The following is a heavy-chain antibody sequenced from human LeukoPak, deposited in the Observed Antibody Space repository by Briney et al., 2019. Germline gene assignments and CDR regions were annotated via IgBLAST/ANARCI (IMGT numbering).Heavy chain of an antibody. CDR1: GGSISSSSYY. V-gene: IGHV4-39*01. Sequence: ASETLSLTCTVSGGSISSSSYYWGWIRQPPGKGLEWIGSIYYSGSTYYNPSLKSRVTISVDTSKNQFSLKLSSVTAADTAVYYCARHRVGATSNWFDPWGQGTLVTVSS. CDR3: ARHRVGATSNWFDP. CDR2: IYYSGST. D-gene: IGHD1-26*01. J-gene: IGHJ5*02.